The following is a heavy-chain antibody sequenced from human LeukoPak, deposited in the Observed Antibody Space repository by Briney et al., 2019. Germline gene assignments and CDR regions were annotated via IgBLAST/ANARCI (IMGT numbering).Heavy chain of an antibody. Sequence: PSETLSLTCAVYGGSFSGYYWSWIRQPPGKGLEWLGEINHSGGTNYNPSLKSRVTISVDTSKNQFSLKLSSVTAADTAVYYCARGCIQLWLLYPSYNWFDPWGQGTLVTVSS. CDR2: INHSGGT. D-gene: IGHD5-18*01. J-gene: IGHJ5*02. CDR1: GGSFSGYY. CDR3: ARGCIQLWLLYPSYNWFDP. V-gene: IGHV4-34*01.